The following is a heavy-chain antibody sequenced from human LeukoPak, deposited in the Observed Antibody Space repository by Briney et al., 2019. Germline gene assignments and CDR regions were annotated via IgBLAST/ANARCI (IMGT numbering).Heavy chain of an antibody. CDR1: GFTFGKYW. CDR2: IKLDGSEK. D-gene: IGHD3-3*01. Sequence: GGSLRLSCVASGFTFGKYWMSWVRQAPGKGLEWMANIKLDGSEKNYVDSVKGRFTISRDNTKNSLYLQMNSLRVEDTAVFYCARDQYDTWSRRGNFDSWGQGTLVTVSS. J-gene: IGHJ4*02. V-gene: IGHV3-7*03. CDR3: ARDQYDTWSRRGNFDS.